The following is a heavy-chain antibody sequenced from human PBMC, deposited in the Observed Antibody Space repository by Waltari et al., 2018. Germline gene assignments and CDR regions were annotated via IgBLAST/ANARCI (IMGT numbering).Heavy chain of an antibody. CDR1: GYTFTGYY. Sequence: QVQLVKSGAEVKKPGASVKVSCKASGYTFTGYYMHWVRQAPGQGLEWMGWINPNRGSTNYAQKFQGRVTMTRDTSISTAYMELSRLRSDDTAVYYCAREERPMVGDYWGQGTLVTVSS. V-gene: IGHV1-2*02. CDR2: INPNRGST. CDR3: AREERPMVGDY. D-gene: IGHD2-15*01. J-gene: IGHJ4*02.